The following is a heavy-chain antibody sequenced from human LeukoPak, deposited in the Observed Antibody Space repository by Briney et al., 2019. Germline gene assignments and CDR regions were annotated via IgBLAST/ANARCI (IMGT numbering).Heavy chain of an antibody. Sequence: SETLSLTCTVSGGSISSGGYYWSWIRQHPGKGLEWIGYIYYSGSTYYNPSLKSRVTISVDTSKNQFSLKLSSVTAADTAVYYCARGDGSGSYYPDFDYWGQGTLVTVSS. CDR3: ARGDGSGSYYPDFDY. CDR1: GGSISSGGYY. V-gene: IGHV4-31*03. D-gene: IGHD3-10*01. J-gene: IGHJ4*02. CDR2: IYYSGST.